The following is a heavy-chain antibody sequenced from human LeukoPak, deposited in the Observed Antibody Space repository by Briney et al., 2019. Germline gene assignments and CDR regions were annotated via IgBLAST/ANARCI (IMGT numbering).Heavy chain of an antibody. Sequence: PGGSLRVSCAASGFTLSSYWMHCVRQAPGKGLLWVSRINSDGSRTTYADSVKGRFTISRDNAKNTLYLQMNSLRAEDTAVYYCARHSSGWAFEYWGQGTLVTASS. CDR3: ARHSSGWAFEY. CDR2: INSDGSRT. D-gene: IGHD6-19*01. CDR1: GFTLSSYW. V-gene: IGHV3-74*01. J-gene: IGHJ4*02.